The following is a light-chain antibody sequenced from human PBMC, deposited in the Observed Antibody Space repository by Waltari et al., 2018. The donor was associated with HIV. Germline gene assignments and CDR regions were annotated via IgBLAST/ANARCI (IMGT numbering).Light chain of an antibody. Sequence: SYELTQPPSASVSPGQTARITCSGDVLAKQYAYWYQQKPGQAPVLVIYKDSERPSGIPERFSGSSSGRTVTLTISGVQAEDEADYYCQSADSSGTYWVFGGGTKLTVL. CDR1: VLAKQY. V-gene: IGLV3-25*03. J-gene: IGLJ3*02. CDR3: QSADSSGTYWV. CDR2: KDS.